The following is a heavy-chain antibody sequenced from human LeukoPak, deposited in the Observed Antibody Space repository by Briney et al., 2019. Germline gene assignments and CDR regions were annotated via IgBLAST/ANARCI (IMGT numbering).Heavy chain of an antibody. J-gene: IGHJ3*02. CDR3: ARARRITMIVSGAFDI. CDR1: GGSFSGYY. CDR2: INHSGST. Sequence: SETLSLTCAVYGGSFSGYYWSWIRQPPGKGLEWIGEINHSGSTNYNPSLKSRVTISVDTSKNQFSLKLSSVTAADTAVYYCARARRITMIVSGAFDIWGQGTMVTVSS. D-gene: IGHD3-22*01. V-gene: IGHV4-34*01.